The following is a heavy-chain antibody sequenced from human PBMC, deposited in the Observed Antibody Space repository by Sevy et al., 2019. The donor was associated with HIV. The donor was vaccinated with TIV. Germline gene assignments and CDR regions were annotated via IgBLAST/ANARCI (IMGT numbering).Heavy chain of an antibody. CDR2: INAGNGNT. CDR3: ARDRGPGPTLGQQLVDDYYGMDV. Sequence: ASVKVSCKASGYTFTSYAMHWVRQAPGQRLEWMGWINAGNGNTKYSQKFQGRVTITRDTSASTAYMVLSSLRSEDTAVYYCARDRGPGPTLGQQLVDDYYGMDVWGQGTTVTVSS. CDR1: GYTFTSYA. V-gene: IGHV1-3*01. D-gene: IGHD6-13*01. J-gene: IGHJ6*02.